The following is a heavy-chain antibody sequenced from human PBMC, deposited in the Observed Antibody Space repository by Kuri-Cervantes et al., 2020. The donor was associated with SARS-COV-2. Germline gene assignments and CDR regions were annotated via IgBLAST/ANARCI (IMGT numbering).Heavy chain of an antibody. CDR1: GGSFSGYY. J-gene: IGHJ5*02. Sequence: SQTLSLTCAVYGGSFSGYYWSWIRQPPGKGLEWIGEINHSGSTNYNPSLKSRVTISVDTSKNQFSLKLSSVTAADTAVYYCARDFEYSSSVSWGQGTQVTVSS. CDR3: ARDFEYSSSVS. V-gene: IGHV4-34*01. D-gene: IGHD6-6*01. CDR2: INHSGST.